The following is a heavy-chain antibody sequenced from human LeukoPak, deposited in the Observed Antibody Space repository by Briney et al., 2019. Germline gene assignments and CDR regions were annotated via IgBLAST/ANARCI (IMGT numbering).Heavy chain of an antibody. CDR2: ISSSSSTI. D-gene: IGHD1-26*01. V-gene: IGHV3-48*01. Sequence: GGSLRLSCAASGFTFSSYSMNWVRQAPGKGLEWVSYISSSSSTIYYADSVKGRFTISRDNAKNSLYLQMNSLRAEDTAVYYCARGGSELQLDYWGQGTLVTVSS. CDR3: ARGGSELQLDY. J-gene: IGHJ4*02. CDR1: GFTFSSYS.